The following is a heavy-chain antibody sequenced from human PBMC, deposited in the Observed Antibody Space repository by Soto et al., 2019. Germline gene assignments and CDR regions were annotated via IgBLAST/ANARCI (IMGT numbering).Heavy chain of an antibody. CDR1: GFTVSSNF. J-gene: IGHJ2*01. D-gene: IGHD5-12*01. CDR2: IYIGGST. V-gene: IGHV3-53*02. Sequence: EVQLVEIGGGLIQPGGSLRLSCAASGFTVSSNFVNWVRQAPGKGLEWVSVIYIGGSTHYADSVKGRFTISRDNSKNTLYLQMNSLRAEDTAVYYCAKEATGSIWYFDLWGRGTLVTVSS. CDR3: AKEATGSIWYFDL.